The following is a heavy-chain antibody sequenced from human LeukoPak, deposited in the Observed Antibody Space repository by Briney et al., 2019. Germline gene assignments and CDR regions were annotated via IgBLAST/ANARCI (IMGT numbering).Heavy chain of an antibody. Sequence: GGSLRLSCAASGFTFSSYSMNWVRQAPGKGLEWVSYISSSSSTIYYADSVKGRFTISRDNAKNSLYLQMNSLRDGDTAVYYCARDGQWLAFDYWGQGTLVTVSS. J-gene: IGHJ4*02. CDR1: GFTFSSYS. D-gene: IGHD6-19*01. CDR2: ISSSSSTI. CDR3: ARDGQWLAFDY. V-gene: IGHV3-48*02.